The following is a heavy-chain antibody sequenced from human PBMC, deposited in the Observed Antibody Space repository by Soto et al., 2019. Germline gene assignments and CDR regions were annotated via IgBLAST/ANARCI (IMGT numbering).Heavy chain of an antibody. CDR2: ISGSGGST. V-gene: IGHV3-23*01. Sequence: GGSLRLSCAAAGFTVSSYAMSRVRQAPGKGLEWVSAISGSGGSTYYADSVKGRFTISRDNSKNTLYLQMNSLRAEYTAVYYCAKVYSGSLDALDIWGQRTTVTVSS. D-gene: IGHD5-12*01. CDR3: AKVYSGSLDALDI. CDR1: GFTVSSYA. J-gene: IGHJ3*02.